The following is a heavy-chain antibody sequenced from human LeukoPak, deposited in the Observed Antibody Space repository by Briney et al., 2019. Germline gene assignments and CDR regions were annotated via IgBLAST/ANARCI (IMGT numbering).Heavy chain of an antibody. CDR3: ARDYYDSSGYYWDAFDI. V-gene: IGHV3-21*01. CDR1: GFTFSSYS. Sequence: PGGALRLSCAASGFTFSSYSMNWVRQAPGKGLEWVSSISSISSYIYYADSVKGRFTISRDNAKNSLYLQMNSLRAEDTAVYYCARDYYDSSGYYWDAFDIWGQGTMVTVSS. CDR2: ISSISSYI. J-gene: IGHJ3*02. D-gene: IGHD3-22*01.